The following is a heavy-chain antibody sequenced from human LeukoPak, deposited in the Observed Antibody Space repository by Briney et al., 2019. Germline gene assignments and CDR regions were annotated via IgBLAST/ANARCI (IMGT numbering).Heavy chain of an antibody. V-gene: IGHV3-33*01. D-gene: IGHD4-17*01. Sequence: GGSLRLSCAASGFTFSSYGMHWVRQAPGKGLEWVAVIWYDGSNKYYADSVKGRFTISRDNSKNTLYLQMNSLRAEDTAVYYCAREYTVTSVGVLAYWGQGTLVTVSS. J-gene: IGHJ4*02. CDR3: AREYTVTSVGVLAY. CDR2: IWYDGSNK. CDR1: GFTFSSYG.